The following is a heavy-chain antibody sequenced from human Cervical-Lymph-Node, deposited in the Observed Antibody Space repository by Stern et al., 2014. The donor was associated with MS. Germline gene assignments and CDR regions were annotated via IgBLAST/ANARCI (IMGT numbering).Heavy chain of an antibody. D-gene: IGHD5-18*01. CDR2: IYWDDDK. V-gene: IGHV2-5*02. CDR3: AHRHYSGWFDP. Sequence: QITLKESGPTLVKPTQTITLTCTFSGFSLRTSGVAVGWIRQPPGKALEWLALIYWDDDKRYSASLKSRLTITKDTPKNQVVLTMTNMDPVDTATYYCAHRHYSGWFDPWGQGILVTVSS. J-gene: IGHJ5*02. CDR1: GFSLRTSGVA.